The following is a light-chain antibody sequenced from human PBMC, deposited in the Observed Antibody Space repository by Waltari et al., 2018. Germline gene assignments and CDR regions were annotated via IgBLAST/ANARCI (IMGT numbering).Light chain of an antibody. Sequence: QPDKGPRDLMKFNRVGSHSKGYVIPDRFSGSGSGAERYLTISNVQSEDEADYYCHTGGHGTWLFGGGTKLTVL. J-gene: IGLJ3*02. CDR2: FNRVGSH. V-gene: IGLV4-69*01. CDR3: HTGGHGTWL.